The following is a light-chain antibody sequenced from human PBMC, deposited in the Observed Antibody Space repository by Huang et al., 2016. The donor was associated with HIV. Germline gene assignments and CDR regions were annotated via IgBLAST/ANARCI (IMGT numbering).Light chain of an antibody. Sequence: STRSVPPVKCAPPSGTASQIVSANLAWYQHKPGQAPRVLIYGASTRAPDIPARFTGSGSGTEFTLTISSLQSEDFAFYYCQHSNNFYTFGPGTRVDV. CDR3: QHSNNFYT. CDR1: QIVSAN. V-gene: IGKV3D-15*01. J-gene: IGKJ3*01. CDR2: GAS.